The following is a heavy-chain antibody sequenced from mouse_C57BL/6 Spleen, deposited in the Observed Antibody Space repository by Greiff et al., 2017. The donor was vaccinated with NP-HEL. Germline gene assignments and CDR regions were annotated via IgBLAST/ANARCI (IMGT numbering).Heavy chain of an antibody. V-gene: IGHV8-8*01. J-gene: IGHJ2*01. D-gene: IGHD2-3*01. CDR2: IWWDDDK. CDR1: GFSLSTFGMG. Sequence: QVTLKVCGPGILQPSQTLSLTCSSSGFSLSTFGMGVGWIRQPSGKGLEWLAHIWWDDDKYYNPALKSRLTISKDTSKNQVFLKIANVDTADTATYYCARMGYDGYYRYYFDYWGQGTTLTVSS. CDR3: ARMGYDGYYRYYFDY.